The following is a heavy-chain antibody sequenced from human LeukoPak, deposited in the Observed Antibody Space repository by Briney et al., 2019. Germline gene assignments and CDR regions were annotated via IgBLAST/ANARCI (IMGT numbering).Heavy chain of an antibody. CDR3: ARDSPEWLLYHFDY. CDR1: GYTFTSYA. V-gene: IGHV7-4-1*02. CDR2: INTNTGNP. Sequence: ASVKVSCKASGYTFTSYAMNWVRQAPGQGLEWMGWINTNTGNPTYAQGFTGRFVFSLDTSVSTAYLQISSLKAEDTSVYYCARDSPEWLLYHFDYWGQGTLVTVSS. J-gene: IGHJ4*02. D-gene: IGHD3-3*01.